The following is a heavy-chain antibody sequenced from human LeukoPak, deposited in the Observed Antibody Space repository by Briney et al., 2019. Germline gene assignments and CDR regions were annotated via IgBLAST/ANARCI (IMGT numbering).Heavy chain of an antibody. V-gene: IGHV3-7*01. CDR2: IRQDESER. CDR1: GFSFSSYW. J-gene: IGHJ4*02. Sequence: GGSLRLSCEGSGFSFSSYWMTWVRQLPGKGPEWVANIRQDESERYFADSVKGRFTISRDNAKNSLFLQMNSLRAEDTAVYYCARFRRGYYFDYWGQGTLVTVSS. CDR3: ARFRRGYYFDY. D-gene: IGHD3-10*01.